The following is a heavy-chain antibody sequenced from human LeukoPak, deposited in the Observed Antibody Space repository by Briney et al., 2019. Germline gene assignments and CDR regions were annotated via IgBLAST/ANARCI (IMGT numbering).Heavy chain of an antibody. D-gene: IGHD3-22*01. V-gene: IGHV4-34*01. CDR3: ARGKYDSGGYYLDY. CDR1: GDYFSGYY. Sequence: PSETLSLTCAVYGDYFSGYYWSWIRQPPGKGLEWIGEINHSGSTNYNPSLKRRVIISVDTSKNQFSLKLSSVTAADTAVYYCARGKYDSGGYYLDYWGQGTLVTVSS. J-gene: IGHJ4*02. CDR2: INHSGST.